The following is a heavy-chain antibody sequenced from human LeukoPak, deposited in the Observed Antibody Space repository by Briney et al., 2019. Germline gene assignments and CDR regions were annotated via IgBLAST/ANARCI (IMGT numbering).Heavy chain of an antibody. V-gene: IGHV1-69*13. J-gene: IGHJ6*02. CDR3: ARVLEGDYYDSSGYYYSEVYYYYGMDV. CDR1: GGTFSSYA. Sequence: ASVKVSCKASGGTFSSYAISWVRQAPGQGLEWMGGIIPIFGTANYAQKFQGRVTITADESTSTAYMELSSLRSEDTAVYYCARVLEGDYYDSSGYYYSEVYYYYGMDVWGQGTTVTVSS. CDR2: IIPIFGTA. D-gene: IGHD3-22*01.